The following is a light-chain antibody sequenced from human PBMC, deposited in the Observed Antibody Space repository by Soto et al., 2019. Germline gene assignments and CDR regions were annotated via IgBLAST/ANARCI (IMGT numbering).Light chain of an antibody. CDR2: DTS. CDR3: QQYYSWPL. Sequence: EIVMTQSPATLSVSPGEGATLSCRASQSVGNKLAWYQQKPGQPPSLLIYDTSTRAAAVPARFSGSGSGTAFTLTITGLQSEAFAVYYCQQYYSWPLFGPGTKVEI. J-gene: IGKJ3*01. V-gene: IGKV3-15*01. CDR1: QSVGNK.